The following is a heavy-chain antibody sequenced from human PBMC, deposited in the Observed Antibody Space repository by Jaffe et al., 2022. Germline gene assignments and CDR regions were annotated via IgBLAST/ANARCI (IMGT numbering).Heavy chain of an antibody. Sequence: QVQLQESGPGLVKPSETLSLTCVVSGYSIRSGYYWGWFRQPPGKGLEWIGSIYHSGSTYYNPSLKSRVTISVDTSKNQFSLKLSSVTAADTAVYYCARAGSPPHYYYYMDVWGKGTTVTVSS. CDR2: IYHSGST. J-gene: IGHJ6*03. CDR3: ARAGSPPHYYYYMDV. CDR1: GYSIRSGYY. D-gene: IGHD3-10*01. V-gene: IGHV4-38-2*01.